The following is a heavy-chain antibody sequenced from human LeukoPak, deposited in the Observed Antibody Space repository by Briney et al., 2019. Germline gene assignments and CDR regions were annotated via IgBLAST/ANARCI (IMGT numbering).Heavy chain of an antibody. J-gene: IGHJ4*02. D-gene: IGHD2-15*01. CDR2: IWFNGDTE. V-gene: IGHV3-33*01. CDR3: ARGGPGYCRDDNCYKGFDY. CDR1: GFTFSRYG. Sequence: GMSLRLSCAASGFTFSRYGMHWVRHAPGKGLEWVAVIWFNGDTEYYADSVKGRFTISRDNSMNTLYLQMKSLKAEDTAVYFCARGGPGYCRDDNCYKGFDYWGEGGLVTVSS.